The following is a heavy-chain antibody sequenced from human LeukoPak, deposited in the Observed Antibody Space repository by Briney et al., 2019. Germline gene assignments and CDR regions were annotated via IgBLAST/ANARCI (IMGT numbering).Heavy chain of an antibody. D-gene: IGHD6-19*01. CDR1: GGSISSYY. Sequence: PSETLSLTCTVSGGSISSYYWSWIRQPAGKGLEWIGRIYTSGSTNYNPSLKSRVTISVDTSKNQFSLKLSSVTAADTAVYYCARQSHSSGWYVSYYFDYWGQGTLVTVSS. CDR3: ARQSHSSGWYVSYYFDY. J-gene: IGHJ4*02. CDR2: IYTSGST. V-gene: IGHV4-4*07.